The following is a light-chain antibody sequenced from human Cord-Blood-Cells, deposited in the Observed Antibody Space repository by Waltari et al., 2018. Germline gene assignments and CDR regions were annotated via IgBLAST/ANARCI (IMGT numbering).Light chain of an antibody. Sequence: QSALIQPASVSGSPGQSLTISCTGTSSDVGGYNYVSWYQQHPGKAPKLMIYDVSNRPSGVSNRFSGSKSGNTASLTISGLQAEDEADYYCSSYTSSSTLVFGTGTKVTVL. CDR1: SSDVGGYNY. V-gene: IGLV2-14*01. CDR3: SSYTSSSTLV. CDR2: DVS. J-gene: IGLJ1*01.